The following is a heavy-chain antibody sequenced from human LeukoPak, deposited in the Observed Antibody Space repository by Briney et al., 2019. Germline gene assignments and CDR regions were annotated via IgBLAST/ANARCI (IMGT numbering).Heavy chain of an antibody. Sequence: PGGSPHPSFAASGFTFSNAWMSWVPPAPGKGLEGGGSFKSKTDGVTTEFAAPAKGPLTSPRDESKKMLYRQMTSTKPDDTVVYCGTTGASYHRSYFDYWGQGTLVTVSS. CDR3: TTGASYHRSYFDY. J-gene: IGHJ4*02. CDR2: FKSKTDGVTT. D-gene: IGHD1-26*01. V-gene: IGHV3-15*01. CDR1: GFTFSNAW.